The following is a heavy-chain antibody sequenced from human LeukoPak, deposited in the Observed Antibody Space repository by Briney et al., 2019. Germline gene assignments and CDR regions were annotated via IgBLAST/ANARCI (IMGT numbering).Heavy chain of an antibody. CDR2: IIPIFGTA. CDR3: ASSRPTTMVRTFDY. D-gene: IGHD5-18*01. CDR1: GGTFSSYA. V-gene: IGHV1-69*13. J-gene: IGHJ4*02. Sequence: SVKVSCKASGGTFSSYAISWVRQAPGQGLEWMGGIIPIFGTANYAQKFQGRVTITADESTSTAYMELSSLRSEDTAVYYCASSRPTTMVRTFDYWGQGTLVTVSS.